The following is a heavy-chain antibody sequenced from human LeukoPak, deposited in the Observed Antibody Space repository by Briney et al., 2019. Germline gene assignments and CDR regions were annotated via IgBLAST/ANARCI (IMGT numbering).Heavy chain of an antibody. V-gene: IGHV4-59*01. Sequence: PSETLSLTCTVSGGSISSYYWSWIRQPPGKGLEWIGYIYYSGSTNYNPSLKSRVTISVDTSKNQFSLRLSSVTAADTAVYYCARVTGYVMEDYFDYWGQGTLVTVSS. D-gene: IGHD6-13*01. CDR2: IYYSGST. CDR1: GGSISSYY. J-gene: IGHJ4*02. CDR3: ARVTGYVMEDYFDY.